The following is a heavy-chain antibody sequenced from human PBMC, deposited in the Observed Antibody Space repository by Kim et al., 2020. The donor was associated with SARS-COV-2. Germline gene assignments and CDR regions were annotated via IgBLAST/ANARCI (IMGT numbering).Heavy chain of an antibody. Sequence: GGSLRLSCAASGFTFSSYAMSWVRQAPGKGLAWVSFISGSGGTTYYADSVKGRFTISRDNSKNTLYLQMSSLRAEDTALYYCAKAATGYYFDLWGRGTLVTLSS. CDR2: ISGSGGTT. CDR3: AKAATGYYFDL. D-gene: IGHD6-13*01. CDR1: GFTFSSYA. J-gene: IGHJ2*01. V-gene: IGHV3-23*01.